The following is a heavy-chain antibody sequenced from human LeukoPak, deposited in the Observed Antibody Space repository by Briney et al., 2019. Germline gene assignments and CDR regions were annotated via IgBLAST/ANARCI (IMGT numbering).Heavy chain of an antibody. J-gene: IGHJ3*02. Sequence: PSETLSLTCTVSGGSISSGGYYWSWIRQHPGKGLEWIGYIYYSGSTYYNPSLKSRVTISVDTSKNQFSLKLSSVTAADTAVYYCARGDGDYTRGALDIWGQGTMVTVSS. CDR1: GGSISSGGYY. V-gene: IGHV4-31*03. CDR2: IYYSGST. D-gene: IGHD4-17*01. CDR3: ARGDGDYTRGALDI.